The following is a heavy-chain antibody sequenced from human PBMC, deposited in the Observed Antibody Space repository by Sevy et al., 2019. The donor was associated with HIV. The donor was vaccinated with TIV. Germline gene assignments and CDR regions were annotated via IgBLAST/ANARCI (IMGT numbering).Heavy chain of an antibody. CDR1: GFTFSSYW. J-gene: IGHJ3*02. Sequence: GGSLGLSCAASGFTFSSYWMHWVRQAPGKGLVWVSRINSDVSSTSYADSVKGRFTISRDNAKNTLYLQMNSLRAEDTAVYYCARVKDYYDSSGYYGAGAFDIWGQGTMVTVSS. CDR2: INSDVSST. D-gene: IGHD3-22*01. V-gene: IGHV3-74*01. CDR3: ARVKDYYDSSGYYGAGAFDI.